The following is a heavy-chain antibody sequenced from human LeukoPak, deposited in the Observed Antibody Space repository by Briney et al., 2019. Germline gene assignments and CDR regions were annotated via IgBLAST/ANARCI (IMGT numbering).Heavy chain of an antibody. Sequence: GGSLRLSCAASGFTFSSYWMSWVRQTPGKGLEWVANIKQDGSEKSYVDSVKGRFSISRDNAKNSVYLQMNSLRDEDTAVYYCASQVGHCRGGSCSGYWGQGTLVTVSS. CDR1: GFTFSSYW. CDR3: ASQVGHCRGGSCSGY. CDR2: IKQDGSEK. V-gene: IGHV3-7*01. D-gene: IGHD2-15*01. J-gene: IGHJ4*02.